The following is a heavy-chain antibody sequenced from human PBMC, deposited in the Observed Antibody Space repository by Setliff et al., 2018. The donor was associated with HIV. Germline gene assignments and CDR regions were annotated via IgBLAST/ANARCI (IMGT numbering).Heavy chain of an antibody. D-gene: IGHD3-22*01. Sequence: SETLSLTCAVYGGSFSGYYWSWIRQPPGKGLEWIGEINHSGSTNYNPSLKSRVTMSVDTSKNQFSLKLSSVTAADTAVYYCAGSYYDSSNYWAHAYWGQGTLVTVSS. CDR1: GGSFSGYY. J-gene: IGHJ4*02. CDR2: INHSGST. CDR3: AGSYYDSSNYWAHAY. V-gene: IGHV4-34*01.